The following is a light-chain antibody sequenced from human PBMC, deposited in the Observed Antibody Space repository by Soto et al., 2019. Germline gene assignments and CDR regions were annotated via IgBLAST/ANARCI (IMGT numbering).Light chain of an antibody. CDR1: SSDVGRYDY. Sequence: QSALTQPRSVSASPGQSVTISCTGTSSDVGRYDYVSWYQQHPGKAPKLIVYDVTERPSGVPDRFSGSKSGNTASLTISGLQAEDEADYPCCSFAGSYSYVFGTATKVTVL. CDR2: DVT. J-gene: IGLJ1*01. CDR3: CSFAGSYSYV. V-gene: IGLV2-11*01.